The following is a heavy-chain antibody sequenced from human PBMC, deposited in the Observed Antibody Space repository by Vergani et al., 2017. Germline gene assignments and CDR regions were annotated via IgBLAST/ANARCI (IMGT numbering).Heavy chain of an antibody. J-gene: IGHJ4*02. V-gene: IGHV3-30*18. CDR2: ISYDGSNK. Sequence: QVQLVESGGGVVQPGRSLRLSCAASGFTFSSYGMHWVRQAPGKGLVWVAVISYDGSNKYYADSVKGRFTISRDNSKNTLYLQMNSLRAEDTAVYYCEKEGELYSYADWGQGTLVTVSS. CDR1: GFTFSSYG. D-gene: IGHD5-18*01. CDR3: EKEGELYSYAD.